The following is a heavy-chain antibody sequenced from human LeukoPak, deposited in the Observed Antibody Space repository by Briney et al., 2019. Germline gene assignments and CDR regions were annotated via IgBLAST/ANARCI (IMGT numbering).Heavy chain of an antibody. CDR3: ARVGGYSGYDWDYFDY. J-gene: IGHJ4*02. Sequence: ASVKVSCKASGYTFTSYYMHWVRQAPGQGLEWMGIINPSGGSTSYAQKFQGRVTMTRDTSTSTVYMELSSLRSEDTAVYYCARVGGYSGYDWDYFDYWGQGTLVTVSS. V-gene: IGHV1-46*01. CDR1: GYTFTSYY. D-gene: IGHD5-12*01. CDR2: INPSGGST.